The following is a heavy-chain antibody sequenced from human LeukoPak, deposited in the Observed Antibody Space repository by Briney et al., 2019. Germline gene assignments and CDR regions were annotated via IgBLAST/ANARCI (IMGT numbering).Heavy chain of an antibody. J-gene: IGHJ4*02. CDR1: GFTFSSFG. D-gene: IGHD6-13*01. CDR3: ARVGPYSKIPDY. Sequence: GGTLRLSCAASGFTFSSFGMSWVRQAPGKGLEWVANIKQDGSEKYYVDSVKGRFTISRDNAKNSLYLQMNSLRAEDTAVYYCARVGPYSKIPDYWGQGTLVTVSS. CDR2: IKQDGSEK. V-gene: IGHV3-7*01.